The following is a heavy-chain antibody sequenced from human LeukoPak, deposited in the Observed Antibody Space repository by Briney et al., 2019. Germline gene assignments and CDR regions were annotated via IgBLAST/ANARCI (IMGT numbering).Heavy chain of an antibody. CDR2: IYTSGST. J-gene: IGHJ2*01. Sequence: PSETLSLTCTVSGGSISSGSSSWHWIRQPAGKGLEWIGHIYTSGSTNYNPSLKSRVSISVDTSKNQFSLSLSSVTAADTAVHYCARSRGDLRHWYFDLWGRGTLVTVSS. D-gene: IGHD4-17*01. CDR1: GGSISSGSSS. CDR3: ARSRGDLRHWYFDL. V-gene: IGHV4-61*09.